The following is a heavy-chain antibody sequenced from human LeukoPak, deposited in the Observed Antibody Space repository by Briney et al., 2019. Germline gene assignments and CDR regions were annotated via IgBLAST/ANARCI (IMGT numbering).Heavy chain of an antibody. D-gene: IGHD3-3*01. CDR3: ARVRGFRITIFGVAPDAFDI. CDR1: GGSFSGYY. Sequence: TLSLTCAVYGGSFSGYYWSWIRQPPGKGLEWIGYIYYSGSTYYNPSLKSRVTISVDTSKNQFSLKLSSVSAADTAVYYCARVRGFRITIFGVAPDAFDIWGQGTMVTVSS. V-gene: IGHV4-30-4*08. J-gene: IGHJ3*02. CDR2: IYYSGST.